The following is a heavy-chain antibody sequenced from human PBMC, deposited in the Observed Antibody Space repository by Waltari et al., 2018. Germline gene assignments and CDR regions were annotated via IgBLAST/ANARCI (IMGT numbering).Heavy chain of an antibody. D-gene: IGHD2-21*01. CDR2: ISSSSSTI. V-gene: IGHV3-48*04. CDR1: GFTFSSYS. CDR3: ARVHGITYCGGDCPLPDY. Sequence: EVQLVESGGGLVQPGGSLRLSCAASGFTFSSYSMNWVRQAPGKGLEWVSYISSSSSTIYYADSVKGRFTISRDNAKNSLYLQMNSLRAEDTAVYYCARVHGITYCGGDCPLPDYWGQGTLVTVSS. J-gene: IGHJ4*02.